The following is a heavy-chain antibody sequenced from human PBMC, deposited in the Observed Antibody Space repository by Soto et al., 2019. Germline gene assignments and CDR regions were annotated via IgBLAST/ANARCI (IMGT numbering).Heavy chain of an antibody. V-gene: IGHV4-34*01. D-gene: IGHD5-18*01. CDR3: AGLWWIQYYYGMDV. CDR1: GGSFSGYY. J-gene: IGHJ6*02. CDR2: INHSGST. Sequence: NPSETLSLTCAVYGGSFSGYYWSWIRQPPGKGLEWIGEINHSGSTNYNPSLTSRVTISVDTYKNQFSLKLSSVTAADTDVYYCAGLWWIQYYYGMDVWGQGTTVTVSS.